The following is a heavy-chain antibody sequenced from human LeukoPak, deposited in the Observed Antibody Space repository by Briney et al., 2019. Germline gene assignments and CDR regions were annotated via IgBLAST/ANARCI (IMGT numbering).Heavy chain of an antibody. D-gene: IGHD1-1*01. CDR1: GGTFSSYA. CDR2: IIPIFGTA. Sequence: ASVKVSCKASGGTFSSYAISWVRQAPGQGLEWMGGIIPIFGTANYAQKFQGRVTITTDEPTSTAYMELSSLRSEDTAVYYCAREWNGDAFDIWGQGTMVTVSS. V-gene: IGHV1-69*05. CDR3: AREWNGDAFDI. J-gene: IGHJ3*02.